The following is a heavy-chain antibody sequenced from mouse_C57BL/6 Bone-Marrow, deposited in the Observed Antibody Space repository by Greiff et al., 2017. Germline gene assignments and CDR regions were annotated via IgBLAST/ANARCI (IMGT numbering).Heavy chain of an antibody. J-gene: IGHJ3*01. V-gene: IGHV5-6*02. CDR2: ISSGGSYT. D-gene: IGHD1-1*01. Sequence: EVKVVESGGDLVKPGGSLKLSCAASGFTFSSYGMSWVRQTPDKRLEWVATISSGGSYTYYPDSVKGRFTISRDNAKNTLYLQMSSLKSEDTAMYYCARRPLLLRFPWLAYWGQGTLVTVSA. CDR1: GFTFSSYG. CDR3: ARRPLLLRFPWLAY.